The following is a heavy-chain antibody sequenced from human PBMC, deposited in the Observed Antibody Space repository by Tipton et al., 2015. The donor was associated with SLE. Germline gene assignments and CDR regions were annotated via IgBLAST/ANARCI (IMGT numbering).Heavy chain of an antibody. CDR3: ARGDTVFDY. D-gene: IGHD3-16*01. Sequence: TLSLTCTVSGGSISSHYWSWIRQPPGKGLEWIGYIYHSGSTYYNPSLKSRVTISVDRSKNQFSLKLSSVTAADTAVYYCARGDTVFDYWGQGTLVTVSS. CDR2: IYHSGST. CDR1: GGSISSHY. J-gene: IGHJ4*02. V-gene: IGHV4-30-2*01.